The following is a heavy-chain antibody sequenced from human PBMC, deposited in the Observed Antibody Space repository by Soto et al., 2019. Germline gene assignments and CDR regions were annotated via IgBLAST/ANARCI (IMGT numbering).Heavy chain of an antibody. Sequence: QVQLVQSGAEVKKPGSSVKVSCKASGGTFSSYAISWVRQAPGQGLEWMGGIIPIFGTANYAQKFQGRVTITADESTSTAYMELSSLRSADTAVYYCARGRPITFGGVIVSLDWFDPWDQGTLVTVSS. V-gene: IGHV1-69*12. CDR1: GGTFSSYA. J-gene: IGHJ5*02. D-gene: IGHD3-16*02. CDR3: ARGRPITFGGVIVSLDWFDP. CDR2: IIPIFGTA.